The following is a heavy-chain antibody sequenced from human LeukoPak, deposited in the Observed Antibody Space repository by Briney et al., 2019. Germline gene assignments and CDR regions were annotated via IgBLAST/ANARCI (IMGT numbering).Heavy chain of an antibody. J-gene: IGHJ6*03. Sequence: GAAVKVSCKASGYTFTSYYMHWVRQAPGQGLEWMGIINPSGGSTTYAQKFQGRVTITADKSMSTAYMELSSLRSEDTAVYYCASRTWVGAAAGTRGYFYYYMDVWGKGTTVTVSS. V-gene: IGHV1-46*01. CDR3: ASRTWVGAAAGTRGYFYYYMDV. D-gene: IGHD6-13*01. CDR2: INPSGGST. CDR1: GYTFTSYY.